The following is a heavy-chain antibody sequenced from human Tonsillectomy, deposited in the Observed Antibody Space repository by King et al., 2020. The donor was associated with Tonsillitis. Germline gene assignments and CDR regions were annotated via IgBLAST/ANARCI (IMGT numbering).Heavy chain of an antibody. J-gene: IGHJ4*02. Sequence: VQLVESGGGLVQPGGSLRLSCAAYGFTFSSSAMAWVRQAPGKGLEWVSGISGSGGSTYYADSVKGRFTISRDNSKNTMYLQMNILGAEDTARYYCANVVSPAMVYYFDYWGPGTLVTVSS. CDR2: ISGSGGST. D-gene: IGHD5-18*01. CDR3: ANVVSPAMVYYFDY. CDR1: GFTFSSSA. V-gene: IGHV3-23*04.